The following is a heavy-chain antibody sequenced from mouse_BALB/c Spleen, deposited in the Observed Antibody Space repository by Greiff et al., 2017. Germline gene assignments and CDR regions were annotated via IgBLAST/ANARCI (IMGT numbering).Heavy chain of an antibody. V-gene: IGHV2-2*02. CDR3: ARTYYGSSYVYAMDY. CDR1: GFSLTSYG. Sequence: VKLVESGPGLVQPSQSLSITCTVSGFSLTSYGVHWVRQSPGKGLEWLGVIWSGGSTDYNAAFISRLSISKDNSKSQVFFKMNSLQANDTAIYYCARTYYGSSYVYAMDYWGQGTSVTVSS. CDR2: IWSGGST. D-gene: IGHD1-1*01. J-gene: IGHJ4*01.